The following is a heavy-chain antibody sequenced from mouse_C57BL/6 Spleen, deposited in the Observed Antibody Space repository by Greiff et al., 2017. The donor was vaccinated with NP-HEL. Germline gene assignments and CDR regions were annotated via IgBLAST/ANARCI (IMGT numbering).Heavy chain of an antibody. J-gene: IGHJ2*01. V-gene: IGHV5-4*01. D-gene: IGHD1-1*01. CDR3: ARDGPLTTVVATPSDY. Sequence: EVQGVESGGGLVKPGGSLKLSCAASGFTFSSYAMSWVRQTPEKRLEWVATISDGGSYTYYPDNVKGRFTISRDNAKNNLYLQMSHLKSEDTAMYYCARDGPLTTVVATPSDYWGQGTTLTVSS. CDR2: ISDGGSYT. CDR1: GFTFSSYA.